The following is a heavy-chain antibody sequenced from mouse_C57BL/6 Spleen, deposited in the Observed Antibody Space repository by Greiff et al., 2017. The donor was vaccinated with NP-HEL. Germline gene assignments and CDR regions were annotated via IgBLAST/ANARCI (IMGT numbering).Heavy chain of an antibody. D-gene: IGHD1-1*01. V-gene: IGHV1-69*01. Sequence: QVQLQQPGAELVMPGASVKLSCKASGYTFTSYWMHWVKQRPGQGLEWIGEIDPSDSYTYYNQKFKGKSTLTVDKSSSTAYMQLRRLTSEDSAVYEGDSLGSGPGGQGTTLTVSS. J-gene: IGHJ2*01. CDR1: GYTFTSYW. CDR2: IDPSDSYT. CDR3: DSLGSGP.